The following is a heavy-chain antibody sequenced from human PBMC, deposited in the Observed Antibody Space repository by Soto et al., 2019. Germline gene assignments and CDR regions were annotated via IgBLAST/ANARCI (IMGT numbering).Heavy chain of an antibody. CDR1: GGSISSYY. Sequence: SETLSLTCTVSGGSISSYYWSWIRQPPGKGLEWIGYIYYSGSTNYNPSLKSRVTISVDTSKNQFSLKLSSVTAADTAVYYCARGGNRAVAATPYYFDYWGQGTLVTVSS. CDR3: ARGGNRAVAATPYYFDY. CDR2: IYYSGST. J-gene: IGHJ4*02. D-gene: IGHD6-19*01. V-gene: IGHV4-59*01.